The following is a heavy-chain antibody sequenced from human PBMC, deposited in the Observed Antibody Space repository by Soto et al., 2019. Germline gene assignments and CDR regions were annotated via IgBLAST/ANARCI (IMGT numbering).Heavy chain of an antibody. D-gene: IGHD2-21*02. V-gene: IGHV4-38-2*02. J-gene: IGHJ4*01. CDR3: ARAYIMVVAGSTFDY. CDR2: MYGGGNT. Sequence: TSESLSRTWTVCNYSMSNPHYWGCIRQPPGKGPEWSASMYGGGNTVYNPSLKSRITMSMDTSKNQFSLKLKFMTAADTAVYYCARAYIMVVAGSTFDYWGPGTLVAVSS. CDR1: NYSMSNPHY.